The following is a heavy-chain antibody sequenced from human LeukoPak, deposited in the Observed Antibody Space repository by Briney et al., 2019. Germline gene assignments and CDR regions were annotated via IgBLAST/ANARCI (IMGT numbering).Heavy chain of an antibody. CDR1: GFTFSSYS. Sequence: GGSLRLSCAASGFTFSSYSMNWGRQAPGKGLGWVSSIISSSSYIYYADSVKGRFTISRDNTKNSLYLQMNSLKAEDTAVYYCARDLGPAMVRGVIVYWGQGTLVTVSS. V-gene: IGHV3-21*01. CDR2: IISSSSYI. CDR3: ARDLGPAMVRGVIVY. D-gene: IGHD3-10*01. J-gene: IGHJ4*02.